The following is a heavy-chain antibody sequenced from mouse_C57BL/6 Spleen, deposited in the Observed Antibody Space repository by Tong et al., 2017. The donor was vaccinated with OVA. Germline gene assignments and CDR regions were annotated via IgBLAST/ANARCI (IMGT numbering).Heavy chain of an antibody. D-gene: IGHD1-1*01. V-gene: IGHV5-6*01. Sequence: EVQLQESGGDLVKPGGSLKLSCAASGFTFSSYGMSWVRQTPDKRLEWVATISSGGSYTYYPDSVKGRFTISRDNAKNTLYLQMTSLRSEDTAMYYCARPDYYGSSLFAYWGQGTLVTVSA. J-gene: IGHJ3*01. CDR3: ARPDYYGSSLFAY. CDR2: ISSGGSYT. CDR1: GFTFSSYG.